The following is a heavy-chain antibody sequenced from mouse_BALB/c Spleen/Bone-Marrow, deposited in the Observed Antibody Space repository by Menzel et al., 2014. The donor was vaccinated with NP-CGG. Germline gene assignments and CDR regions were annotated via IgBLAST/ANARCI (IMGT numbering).Heavy chain of an antibody. J-gene: IGHJ2*01. CDR2: IDPANGNT. D-gene: IGHD1-2*01. V-gene: IGHV14-3*02. Sequence: VQLQQPGAELVKPGASVKLSCTASGFNIKDTYMHWVKQRPEQGLEWIGRIDPANGNTKYDPKFQGKATMTADTSSNTAYLQLSSLTSEDTAVYYCATYYYGYYFDYWGQGTTLTVSS. CDR3: ATYYYGYYFDY. CDR1: GFNIKDTY.